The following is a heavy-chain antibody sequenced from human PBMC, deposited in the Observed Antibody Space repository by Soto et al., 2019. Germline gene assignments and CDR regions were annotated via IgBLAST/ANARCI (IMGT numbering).Heavy chain of an antibody. CDR1: GGSLKRGRYS. D-gene: IGHD2-15*01. CDR3: ARDYWASSAAFDI. V-gene: IGHV4-61*01. Sequence: PSETLFLTCTVSGGSLKRGRYSWSWIRQPPGKGREWIGDIYYSESTMYNPSLMSRVTISVDTSNNQFSLKLSSVTAADTAVYYCARDYWASSAAFDIWGQGTMVTVSS. CDR2: IYYSEST. J-gene: IGHJ3*02.